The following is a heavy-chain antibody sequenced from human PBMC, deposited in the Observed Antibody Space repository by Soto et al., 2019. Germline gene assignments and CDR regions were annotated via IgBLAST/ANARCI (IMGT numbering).Heavy chain of an antibody. J-gene: IGHJ4*02. CDR3: SGGVGDAF. Sequence: EVHLVESGGGLVQTGGSLRLSCAIFESTVSRDWMNWVRQAPGKGLEWVAHINQDGSEKYYVDSVKGRFTISRDNAKKSLYRQMSGLSPADTAMYYCSGGVGDAFWGQGTLVTVSS. V-gene: IGHV3-7*04. D-gene: IGHD1-26*01. CDR2: INQDGSEK. CDR1: ESTVSRDW.